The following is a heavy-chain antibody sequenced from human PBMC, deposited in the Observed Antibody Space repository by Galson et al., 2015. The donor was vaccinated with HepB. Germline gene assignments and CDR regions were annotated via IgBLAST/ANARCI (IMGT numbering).Heavy chain of an antibody. D-gene: IGHD2-2*01. Sequence: SVKVSCKASGGTFSSYAISWVRQAPGQGLEWMGGIIPIFGTANYAQKFQGRVTITADESTSTAYMELSSLRSEDTAVYYCASRSVVVPAAIGDSLRDYYYGMDVWGQGTLVTVSS. J-gene: IGHJ6*02. CDR3: ASRSVVVPAAIGDSLRDYYYGMDV. V-gene: IGHV1-69*13. CDR2: IIPIFGTA. CDR1: GGTFSSYA.